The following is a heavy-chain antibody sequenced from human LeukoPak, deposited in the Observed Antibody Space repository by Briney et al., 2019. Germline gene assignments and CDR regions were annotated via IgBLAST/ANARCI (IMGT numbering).Heavy chain of an antibody. Sequence: SETLSLTCTVSGGSISSSSYYWGWIRQPPGKGLEWIGSIYYSGSTYYNPSLKSRVTISVDTSKDQFSLKLSSVTAADTAVYYCARSHLDFWSGYYWITPRRGNWFDPWGQGTLVTVSS. J-gene: IGHJ5*02. CDR2: IYYSGST. CDR3: ARSHLDFWSGYYWITPRRGNWFDP. V-gene: IGHV4-39*07. D-gene: IGHD3-3*01. CDR1: GGSISSSSYY.